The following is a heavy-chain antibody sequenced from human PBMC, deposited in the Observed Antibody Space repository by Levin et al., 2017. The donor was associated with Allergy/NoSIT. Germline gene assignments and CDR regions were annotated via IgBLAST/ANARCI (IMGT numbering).Heavy chain of an antibody. CDR2: IYYSGST. Sequence: SQTLSLTCTVSGGSISSGGYYWSWIRQHPGKGLEWIGYIYYSGSTYYNPSLKSRVTISVDTSKNQFSLKLSSVTAADTAVYYCARVGWYYDILTGDLGYFDYWGQGTLVTVSS. CDR3: ARVGWYYDILTGDLGYFDY. CDR1: GGSISSGGYY. J-gene: IGHJ4*02. V-gene: IGHV4-31*02. D-gene: IGHD3-9*01.